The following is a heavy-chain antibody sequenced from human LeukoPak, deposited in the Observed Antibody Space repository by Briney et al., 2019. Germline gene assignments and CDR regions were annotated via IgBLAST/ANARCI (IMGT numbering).Heavy chain of an antibody. CDR2: INPSGGST. J-gene: IGHJ5*02. Sequence: ASVKVSCKASGYTFTSYYMHWVRQAPGQGLEWMGIINPSGGSTSYAQKFQGRVTMTRDTSTSTVYMELSSLRSEDTAVYYCGSSPLGFLESTGDWFDPWGQGTLVTVS. CDR3: GSSPLGFLESTGDWFDP. D-gene: IGHD3-3*01. V-gene: IGHV1-46*03. CDR1: GYTFTSYY.